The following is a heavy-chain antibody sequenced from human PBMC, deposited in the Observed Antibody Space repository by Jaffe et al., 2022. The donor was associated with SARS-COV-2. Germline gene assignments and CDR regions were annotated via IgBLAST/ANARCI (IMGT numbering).Heavy chain of an antibody. D-gene: IGHD2-15*01. CDR3: ASRPDCSGGSCYPGVDY. CDR2: IYYSGST. V-gene: IGHV4-39*01. Sequence: QLQLQESGPGLVKPSETLSLTCTVSGGSISSSSYYWGWIRQPPGKGLEWIGSIYYSGSTYYNPSLKSRVTISVDTSKNQFSLKLSSVTAADTAVYYCASRPDCSGGSCYPGVDYWGQGTLVTVSS. J-gene: IGHJ4*02. CDR1: GGSISSSSYY.